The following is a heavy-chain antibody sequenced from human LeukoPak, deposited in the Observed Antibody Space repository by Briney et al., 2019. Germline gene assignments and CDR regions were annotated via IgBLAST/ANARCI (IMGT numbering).Heavy chain of an antibody. V-gene: IGHV3-23*01. J-gene: IGHJ6*02. CDR3: ARDNGSGKNFYYYGMDV. CDR1: GFTFSSYA. Sequence: QPGGSLRLSCAASGFTFSSYAMSWVRQAPGKGLEWVSAISGSGGSTYYADSVKGRFTISRDNSKNTLYLQMNSLRDEDTAVYYCARDNGSGKNFYYYGMDVWGQGTTVTVSS. D-gene: IGHD3-10*01. CDR2: ISGSGGST.